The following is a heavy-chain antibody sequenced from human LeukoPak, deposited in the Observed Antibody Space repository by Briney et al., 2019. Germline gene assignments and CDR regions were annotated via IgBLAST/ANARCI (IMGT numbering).Heavy chain of an antibody. CDR2: IHSTGST. Sequence: SETLSLTCAVSGGSVSGHFWSWIWQPPGKGLEWIGFIHSTGSTNYNPSLRSRVTMSIDTSTNQFSLKLTSVIAADTALFYCARYHCPGGICDGFDVWGQGTMVTVSS. CDR3: ARYHCPGGICDGFDV. D-gene: IGHD2-8*02. V-gene: IGHV4-4*09. CDR1: GGSVSGHF. J-gene: IGHJ3*01.